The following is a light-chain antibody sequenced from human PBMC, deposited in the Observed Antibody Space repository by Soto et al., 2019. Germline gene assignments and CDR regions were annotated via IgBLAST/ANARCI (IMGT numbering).Light chain of an antibody. J-gene: IGLJ3*02. Sequence: QTVVTQEPSLTVSPGGTVTLTCASSAGAVTSGYAPNWFQQIPGQAPRALIYSTTYKYSRTPARFSGSLLGDRAALTRAGVQPEDEADYYCLLYCGRVWVFGGGTKLTVL. CDR2: STT. CDR1: AGAVTSGYA. CDR3: LLYCGRVWV. V-gene: IGLV7-43*01.